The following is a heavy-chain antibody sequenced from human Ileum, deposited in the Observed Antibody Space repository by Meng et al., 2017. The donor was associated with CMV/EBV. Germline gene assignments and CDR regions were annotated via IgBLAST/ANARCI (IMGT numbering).Heavy chain of an antibody. D-gene: IGHD5-18*01. CDR1: GGSIVVFY. CDR3: ARERPRGTAMASIDY. Sequence: SGPVLGKLSETLSLPCSFSGGSIVVFYWSWIRQPAGKGLEWIARIYPSGSTNYNPSLKSRDTMSVDTSKNQFSLKLSSVTAADTAVYYCARERPRGTAMASIDYWGQGTLVTVSS. V-gene: IGHV4-4*07. CDR2: IYPSGST. J-gene: IGHJ4*02.